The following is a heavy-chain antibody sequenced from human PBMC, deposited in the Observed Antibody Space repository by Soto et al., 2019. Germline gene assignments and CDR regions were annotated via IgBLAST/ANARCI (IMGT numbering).Heavy chain of an antibody. CDR1: GFTFSNAW. D-gene: IGHD2-15*01. J-gene: IGHJ6*02. CDR2: IKSKPDGGTI. CDR3: TTDIGQRVVVAATDYYYYGVDV. Sequence: GGSLRLSCAASGFTFSNAWMSWVRQAPGKGLEWVGRIKSKPDGGTIDYAAPVKGRFTISRDDSKNTLYLQMNSLKTEDTAVYYCTTDIGQRVVVAATDYYYYGVDVWGQGTAVTVS. V-gene: IGHV3-15*01.